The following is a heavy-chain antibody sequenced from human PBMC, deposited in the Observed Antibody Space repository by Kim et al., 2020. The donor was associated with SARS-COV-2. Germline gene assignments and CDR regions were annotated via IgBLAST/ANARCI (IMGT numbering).Heavy chain of an antibody. CDR2: T. D-gene: IGHD3-10*01. Sequence: TNYAQKRQGRVTMTTDTSTSTAYMELRSLRSDDTAVYYCARVESYGAFDYWGQGTLVTVSS. J-gene: IGHJ4*02. CDR3: ARVESYGAFDY. V-gene: IGHV1-18*01.